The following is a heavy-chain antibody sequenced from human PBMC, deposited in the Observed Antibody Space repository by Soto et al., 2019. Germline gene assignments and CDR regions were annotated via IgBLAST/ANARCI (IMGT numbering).Heavy chain of an antibody. CDR3: AKDIANDYGDYVNYYYGMDV. V-gene: IGHV3-43*01. CDR2: ISWDGGST. CDR1: GFTFDDYT. D-gene: IGHD4-17*01. J-gene: IGHJ6*02. Sequence: GGSLRLSCAASGFTFDDYTMHWVRQAPGKGLEWVSLISWDGGSTYYADSVKGRFTISRDNSKNSLYLQTNSLRTEDTALYYCAKDIANDYGDYVNYYYGMDVWGQGTTVTVSS.